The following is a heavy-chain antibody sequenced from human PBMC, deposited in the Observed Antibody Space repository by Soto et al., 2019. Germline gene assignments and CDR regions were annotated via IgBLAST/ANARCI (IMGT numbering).Heavy chain of an antibody. CDR1: GCTFSSYA. J-gene: IGHJ4*02. V-gene: IGHV1-69*13. D-gene: IGHD6-19*01. CDR3: AREGIAVAGYDY. CDR2: IIPIFGTA. Sequence: SVKVSCKASGCTFSSYAISWVRQAPGQGLEWMGGIIPIFGTANYAQKFQGRVTITADESTSTAYMELSSLRSEDTAVYYCAREGIAVAGYDYWGQGTLVTVSS.